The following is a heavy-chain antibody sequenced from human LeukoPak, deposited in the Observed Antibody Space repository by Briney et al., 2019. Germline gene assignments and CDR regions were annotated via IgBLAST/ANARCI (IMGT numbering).Heavy chain of an antibody. V-gene: IGHV4-39*01. CDR1: GGSISSSSYY. CDR2: LYSGGST. Sequence: PLETLSLTCKVSGGSISSSSYYWGWIRQPPGKGLEWIGSLYSGGSTYYNPSLKSRVTISVDTSKNQFSLKLSSVTAADTAVYYCARSGWGNNSWYYWGQGTLVTVSS. D-gene: IGHD6-13*01. J-gene: IGHJ4*02. CDR3: ARSGWGNNSWYY.